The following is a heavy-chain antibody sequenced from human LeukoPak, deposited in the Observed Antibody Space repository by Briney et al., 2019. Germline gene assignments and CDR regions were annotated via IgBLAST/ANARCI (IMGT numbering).Heavy chain of an antibody. CDR3: ARDAAGYDP. V-gene: IGHV3-7*01. CDR2: IKEDGTKK. D-gene: IGHD6-13*01. J-gene: IGHJ5*02. Sequence: GGSLRLSCAASGFTFNTFWMSWVRQTPGKGLEWVANIKEDGTKKYYVDSVKGRFTISRDNAENSLYLQMNSLRAEVTAVYYCARDAAGYDPWGQGTLVTVSS. CDR1: GFTFNTFW.